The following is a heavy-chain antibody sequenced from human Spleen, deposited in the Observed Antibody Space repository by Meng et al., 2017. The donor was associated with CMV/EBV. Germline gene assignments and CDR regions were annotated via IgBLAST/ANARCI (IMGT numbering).Heavy chain of an antibody. J-gene: IGHJ4*02. CDR3: ARDFVTGTTWD. D-gene: IGHD1-20*01. V-gene: IGHV3-7*01. Sequence: LSLTCAASGFTFSSYWMSWVRQAPGKGLEWVANIKQDGSEKYYVDSVKGRFTISRDNAKNSLYLQMNSLRAEDTAVYYCARDFVTGTTWDWGQGTLVTVSS. CDR2: IKQDGSEK. CDR1: GFTFSSYW.